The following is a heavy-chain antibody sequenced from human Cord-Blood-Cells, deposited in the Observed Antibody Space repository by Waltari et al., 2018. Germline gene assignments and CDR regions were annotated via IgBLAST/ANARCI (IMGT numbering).Heavy chain of an antibody. CDR2: IYSGGST. CDR3: ARYLLRSLQDY. D-gene: IGHD3-3*01. CDR1: GFTVSSNY. V-gene: IGHV3-53*01. J-gene: IGHJ4*02. Sequence: EVQLVESGGGLIQHGGSLRLSCAASGFTVSSNYMSWVRQAPGKGLEWVSVIYSGGSTYYADSVKGRFTISRDNSKNTLYLQMNSLRAEDTAVYYCARYLLRSLQDYWGQGTLVTVSS.